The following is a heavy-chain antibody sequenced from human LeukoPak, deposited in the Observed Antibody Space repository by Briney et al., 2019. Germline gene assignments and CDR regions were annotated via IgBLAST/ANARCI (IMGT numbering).Heavy chain of an antibody. Sequence: GGSLRLSCAASGFTFSSYAMSWARQAPGKGLEWVSAISGSGGSTYYADSVKGRFIISRDNSKNTLYLQMNSLRAEDTAVYYCAKLEDIVVVVAATGSGHAFDIWGQGTMVTVSS. CDR1: GFTFSSYA. CDR3: AKLEDIVVVVAATGSGHAFDI. J-gene: IGHJ3*02. CDR2: ISGSGGST. D-gene: IGHD2-15*01. V-gene: IGHV3-23*01.